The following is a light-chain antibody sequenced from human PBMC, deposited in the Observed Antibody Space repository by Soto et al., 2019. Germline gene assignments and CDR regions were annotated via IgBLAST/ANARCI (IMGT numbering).Light chain of an antibody. CDR2: GAY. Sequence: EIEMTQSPGTLSLSPGDRVTLTCRAGQSGINRFLACYQQQPGQPPRVLIYGAYNKATGVPDRFSSSGSGADFSLTISRLEDDVFAFYYCQQYSRSPWTFGQGTKVEFK. CDR1: QSGINRF. CDR3: QQYSRSPWT. J-gene: IGKJ1*01. V-gene: IGKV3-20*01.